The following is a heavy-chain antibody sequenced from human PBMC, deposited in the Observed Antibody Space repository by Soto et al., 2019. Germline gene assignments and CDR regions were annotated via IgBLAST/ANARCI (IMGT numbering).Heavy chain of an antibody. J-gene: IGHJ4*02. CDR2: ISAYNGNT. CDR1: GYTFNRYG. Sequence: ASVKVSCKASGYTFNRYGISWVRQAPGQGLEWMGWISAYNGNTNFAQKFQGRVNMTTDTSTSTAYKELRSLKYDDTAVYYCAREGYYGSGSADYWGQGTQVTVSS. CDR3: AREGYYGSGSADY. D-gene: IGHD3-10*01. V-gene: IGHV1-18*01.